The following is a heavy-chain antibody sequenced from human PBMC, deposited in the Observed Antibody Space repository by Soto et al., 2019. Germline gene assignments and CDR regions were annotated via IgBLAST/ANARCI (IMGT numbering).Heavy chain of an antibody. CDR2: IYHSGST. J-gene: IGHJ5*02. CDR1: GGSINSGRSS. CDR3: VRGPAVSGPNWFDP. D-gene: IGHD6-13*01. Sequence: PSETLSLTCSVSGGSINSGRSSWNWIRQSPGKGLEWIASIYHSGSTYYNPSLKSRVSISVDRPENQFSLKLSSVAAADTAVYYCVRGPAVSGPNWFDPWGPGTLVTVSS. V-gene: IGHV4-30-2*06.